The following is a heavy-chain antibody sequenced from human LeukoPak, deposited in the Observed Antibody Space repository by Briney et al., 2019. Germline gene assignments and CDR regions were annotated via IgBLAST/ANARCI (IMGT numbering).Heavy chain of an antibody. CDR1: GGSISSHY. V-gene: IGHV4-59*11. J-gene: IGHJ5*02. Sequence: SETLSLTCTVSGGSISSHYWSWIRQPPGKGLEWIGYISYSGSTNYNPSLKSRVTISVDTSKNQFSLKLSSVTAADTAVYYRARIDYSSSSGNWFDPWGQGTLVTVSS. D-gene: IGHD6-6*01. CDR2: ISYSGST. CDR3: ARIDYSSSSGNWFDP.